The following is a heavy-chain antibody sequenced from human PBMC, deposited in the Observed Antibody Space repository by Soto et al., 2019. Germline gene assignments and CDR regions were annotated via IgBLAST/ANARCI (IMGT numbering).Heavy chain of an antibody. J-gene: IGHJ4*02. V-gene: IGHV3-23*01. CDR1: EFTFSNYA. CDR3: ATANNYGSGSYYINFDC. CDR2: ICGSGSET. Sequence: EVQLLESGGGLVQPGGSLRLSCAASEFTFSNYAVTWVRQPPGKGLECVSTICGSGSETYYADSVKGRFTISRDNSENKLYLQMNCLRAADTAVYYCATANNYGSGSYYINFDCWGQGTLVTVSS. D-gene: IGHD3-10*01.